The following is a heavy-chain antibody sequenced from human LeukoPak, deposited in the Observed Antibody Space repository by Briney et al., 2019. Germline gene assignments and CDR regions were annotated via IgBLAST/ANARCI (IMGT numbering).Heavy chain of an antibody. J-gene: IGHJ4*02. D-gene: IGHD2-21*02. V-gene: IGHV3-7*01. CDR2: IKDDGSEK. CDR3: ARLGGDCYY. CDR1: GFSFSSYG. Sequence: PRGSLRLSCATSGFSFSSYGMTWVRQAPGKGLEWVANIKDDGSEKYYVDSVKGRFTISRDNAKNSLYLRMNSLRVEDTAVYYCARLGGDCYYWGQGTLVTVSS.